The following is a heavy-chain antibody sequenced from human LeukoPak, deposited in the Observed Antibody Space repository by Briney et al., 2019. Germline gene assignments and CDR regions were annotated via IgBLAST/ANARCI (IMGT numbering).Heavy chain of an antibody. Sequence: SETLSLTCAVYGGSFSGYYWSWIRQPPGKGLEWIGEINHSGSTNYNPSLKSRVTISVDTSKNQFSLKLSSVTAADMAVYYCARMYYDSSGYWGQGTLVTVSS. CDR1: GGSFSGYY. CDR2: INHSGST. V-gene: IGHV4-34*01. J-gene: IGHJ4*02. D-gene: IGHD3-22*01. CDR3: ARMYYDSSGY.